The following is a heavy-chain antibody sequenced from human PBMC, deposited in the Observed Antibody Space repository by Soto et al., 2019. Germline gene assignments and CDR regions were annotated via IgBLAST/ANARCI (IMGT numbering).Heavy chain of an antibody. V-gene: IGHV4-34*01. CDR1: GGSFSGYY. Sequence: NPSETLSLTCAVYGGSFSGYYWSWIRQPPGKGLEWIGEINHSGSTNYNPSLKSRVTISVDTSKNQFSLKLSSVTAADTAVYYCARVAGKYYYYYGMDVWGQGSKVTVSS. CDR2: INHSGST. J-gene: IGHJ6*02. CDR3: ARVAGKYYYYYGMDV.